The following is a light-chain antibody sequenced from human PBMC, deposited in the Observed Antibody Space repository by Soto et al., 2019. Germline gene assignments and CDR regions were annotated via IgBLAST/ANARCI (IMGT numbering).Light chain of an antibody. CDR2: GNS. J-gene: IGLJ1*01. Sequence: QSVLTQPPSVSGAPGQRVTISCTGSSSNIGAGHDVHWYQHLPGTAPKLLIYGNSNRPSGVPDRFSGSKSGTSASLAIPGLQAEDEADYYCQSYDSSLSGSEVFGTGTKLTVL. V-gene: IGLV1-40*01. CDR1: SSNIGAGHD. CDR3: QSYDSSLSGSEV.